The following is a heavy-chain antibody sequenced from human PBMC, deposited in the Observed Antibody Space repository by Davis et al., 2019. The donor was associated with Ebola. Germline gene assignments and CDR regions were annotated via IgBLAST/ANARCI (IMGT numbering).Heavy chain of an antibody. CDR2: IYYSGFT. CDR1: GFTFSDYY. CDR3: ARREHYADSRGYPI. J-gene: IGHJ1*01. D-gene: IGHD3-22*01. Sequence: LRLSCAASGFTFSDYYMSWIRQPPGKGLEWIGYIYYSGFTYYNPSLKSRVTISVDTSKNKFSLKLGSVTAADTAVYYCARREHYADSRGYPIWGRGTLVTVSS. V-gene: IGHV4-30-4*01.